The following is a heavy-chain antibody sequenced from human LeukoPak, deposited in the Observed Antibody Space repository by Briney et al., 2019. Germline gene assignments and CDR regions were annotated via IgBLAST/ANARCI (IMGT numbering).Heavy chain of an antibody. J-gene: IGHJ4*02. D-gene: IGHD6-13*01. V-gene: IGHV4-34*01. CDR1: GGSFSGYY. CDR2: LNHSGST. CDR3: ARGHSSSWYRH. Sequence: KPSETLSLTCAVYGGSFSGYYWSWIRQPPGKGLEWIGELNHSGSTNYNPSLKSRVTISVDTSKNQFSLKLSSVTAADTAVYYCARGHSSSWYRHWGQGTLVTVSS.